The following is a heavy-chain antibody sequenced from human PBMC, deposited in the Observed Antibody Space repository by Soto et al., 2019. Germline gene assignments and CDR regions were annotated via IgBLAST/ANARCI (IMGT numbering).Heavy chain of an antibody. CDR3: AKDGGREGYFGNWFDP. Sequence: QVQLVQSGAEVKKPGSSVKVSGKASGGTFSNYAITWVRQAPGQGLEWLGRIIPIFGTTNYAQKFQGRVTITADESTTTAYMGLSSLRSADTAVYYCAKDGGREGYFGNWFDPWGQGTLVTVSS. V-gene: IGHV1-69*15. D-gene: IGHD2-15*01. CDR2: IIPIFGTT. CDR1: GGTFSNYA. J-gene: IGHJ5*02.